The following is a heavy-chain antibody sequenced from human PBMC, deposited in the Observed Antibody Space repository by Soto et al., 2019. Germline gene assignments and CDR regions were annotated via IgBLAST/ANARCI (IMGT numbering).Heavy chain of an antibody. CDR1: GFTFSSYS. J-gene: IGHJ4*02. CDR3: AKCASYWNQFDY. D-gene: IGHD1-1*01. Sequence: PGGSLRLSCAASGFTFSSYSMGWVRQAPGKGLEWVSAISGSSATTLYADSVKGRFTISRDDSKNTLYLQMNSLRAEDTAIYFCAKCASYWNQFDYWCQGT. V-gene: IGHV3-23*01. CDR2: ISGSSATT.